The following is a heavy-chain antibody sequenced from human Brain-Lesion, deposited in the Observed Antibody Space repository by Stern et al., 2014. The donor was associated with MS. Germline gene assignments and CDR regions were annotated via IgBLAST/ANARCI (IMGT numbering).Heavy chain of an antibody. V-gene: IGHV4-39*01. D-gene: IGHD3/OR15-3a*01. Sequence: VQLVQSGPGLVKPSETLSLTCSISGGSVSSNRYYWGWIRQPPGKGLEWIGIIYYSGATFYNPSLKSRVSLSMDTSKNQFSLSLSSVTAADTAVYYCGRAGLDDTFDVWGQGTMVTVSS. CDR3: GRAGLDDTFDV. CDR1: GGSVSSNRYY. J-gene: IGHJ3*01. CDR2: IYYSGAT.